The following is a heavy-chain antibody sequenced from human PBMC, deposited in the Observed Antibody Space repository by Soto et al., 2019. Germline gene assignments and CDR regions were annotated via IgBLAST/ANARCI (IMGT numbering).Heavy chain of an antibody. CDR3: ARDSYSSSWYWGSGGNYYYYYGMDV. J-gene: IGHJ6*02. Sequence: ASVKVSCKAPGCTFSRYTINLVRHAPGQGLEWMGRVVPKIGSINFIRKFQGRLTLTADKSTRTAFLELRSLRSDDTAVYYCARDSYSSSWYWGSGGNYYYYYGMDVWGQGTTVTVSS. D-gene: IGHD6-13*01. CDR2: VVPKIGSI. V-gene: IGHV1-18*04. CDR1: GCTFSRYT.